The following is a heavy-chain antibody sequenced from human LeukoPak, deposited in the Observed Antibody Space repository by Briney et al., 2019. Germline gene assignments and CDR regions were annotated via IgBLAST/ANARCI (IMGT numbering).Heavy chain of an antibody. Sequence: SETLSLTCTVSGGSIGSCSYYWGWIRQPAGKGLEWIGHIYSSGSTSYNPSLQSRVTISVDTSKHQFSLEVTSVTAADTAVYYCARAGGSVGWYGTIDYWGQGTLVTVSS. CDR3: ARAGGSVGWYGTIDY. CDR1: GGSIGSCSYY. CDR2: IYSSGST. D-gene: IGHD6-19*01. J-gene: IGHJ4*02. V-gene: IGHV4-61*09.